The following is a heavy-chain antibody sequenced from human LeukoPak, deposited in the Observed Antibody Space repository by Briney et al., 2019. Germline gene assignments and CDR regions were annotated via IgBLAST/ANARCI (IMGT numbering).Heavy chain of an antibody. V-gene: IGHV1-69*13. D-gene: IGHD3-10*01. CDR3: ARDGYYGSGSYSPVHSWFDP. CDR2: IIPIFGTA. Sequence: SVKVSCKASGGTFSSYAISWVRQAPGQGLEWMGGIIPIFGTANYAQKFQGRVTITADESTSTAYMELSSLRSEDTAVYYCARDGYYGSGSYSPVHSWFDPWGQGTLVTVSS. J-gene: IGHJ5*02. CDR1: GGTFSSYA.